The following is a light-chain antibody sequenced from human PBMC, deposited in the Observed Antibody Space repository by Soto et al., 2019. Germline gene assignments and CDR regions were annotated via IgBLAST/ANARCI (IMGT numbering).Light chain of an antibody. CDR3: SSYTSTFTRV. Sequence: QSALTQPASVSGSPGQSITISCTGTSSDVGGYNYVSWYQQHPGKAPKLMIYDVSNRPSGVSNRFSGSKSGNTASLTISGIQAEDEADYYCSSYTSTFTRVFGGGTKLTVL. CDR2: DVS. CDR1: SSDVGGYNY. V-gene: IGLV2-14*01. J-gene: IGLJ3*02.